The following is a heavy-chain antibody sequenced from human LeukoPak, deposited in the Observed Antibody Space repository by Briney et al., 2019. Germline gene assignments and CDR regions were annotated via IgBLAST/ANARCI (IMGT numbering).Heavy chain of an antibody. CDR3: ARDIELSC. D-gene: IGHD1-26*01. CDR2: ISASGGNL. J-gene: IGHJ4*02. Sequence: PGGSLRLSCEASGXTFSDSAMSWVRQASGRGLEWVSLISASGGNLYYADSVKGRFTVSRDSSKNTLHLQMNSLRAEDTAVYYCARDIELSCWGQGTLVTVSS. CDR1: GXTFSDSA. V-gene: IGHV3-23*01.